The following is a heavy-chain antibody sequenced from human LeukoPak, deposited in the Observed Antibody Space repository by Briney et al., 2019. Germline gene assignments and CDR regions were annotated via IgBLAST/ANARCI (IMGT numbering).Heavy chain of an antibody. J-gene: IGHJ4*02. D-gene: IGHD6-6*01. CDR3: AKDAVWHLGQYYFDY. CDR1: GFTFSSYA. CDR2: ISGSGGST. Sequence: GGSLRLSCAASGFTFSSYAMSWVRQAPGKGLEWVSAISGSGGSTYYADSVKGRFTNSRDNSKNTLYLQMNSLRAEDTAVYYCAKDAVWHLGQYYFDYWGQGTLVTVSS. V-gene: IGHV3-23*01.